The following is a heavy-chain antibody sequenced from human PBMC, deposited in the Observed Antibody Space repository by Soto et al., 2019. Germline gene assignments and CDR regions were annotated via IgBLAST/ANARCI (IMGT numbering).Heavy chain of an antibody. CDR2: FDPEDGET. CDR3: ATVRRIVGATIGLSFGY. J-gene: IGHJ4*02. CDR1: GYTLTELS. V-gene: IGHV1-24*01. Sequence: EASVKVSCKVSGYTLTELSMHWVRQAPGKGLEWMGGFDPEDGETIYAQKFQGRVTMTEDTSTDTAYMELSSLRSEDTAVYYCATVRRIVGATIGLSFGYWGQGTLVTVSS. D-gene: IGHD1-26*01.